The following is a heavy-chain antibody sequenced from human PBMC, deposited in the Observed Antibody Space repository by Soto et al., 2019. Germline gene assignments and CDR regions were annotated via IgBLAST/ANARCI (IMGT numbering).Heavy chain of an antibody. D-gene: IGHD3-10*01. Sequence: SETLSLTCAVYGGSFSGYYWSWIRQPPGKGLEWIGEINHSGSTNYNPSLKSRVTISVDTSKNQFSLKLSSVTAADTAVYYCARRPLLGSGSYFSYWGQGTLVTVSS. J-gene: IGHJ4*02. CDR3: ARRPLLGSGSYFSY. V-gene: IGHV4-34*01. CDR1: GGSFSGYY. CDR2: INHSGST.